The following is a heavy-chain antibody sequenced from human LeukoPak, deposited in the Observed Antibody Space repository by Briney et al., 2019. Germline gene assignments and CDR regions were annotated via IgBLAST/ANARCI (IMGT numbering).Heavy chain of an antibody. J-gene: IGHJ6*03. D-gene: IGHD3-3*01. CDR2: IYDSGSA. Sequence: SETLSLTCIVSGVSINSHYWSWIRQPPGKGLEWIGFIYDSGSANYKSSLKSRVTMTVDTSKNQFSLKVNSVTAADTAVYYCARVLQNYYHMDVWGKGTTVTVSS. CDR1: GVSINSHY. V-gene: IGHV4-59*11. CDR3: ARVLQNYYHMDV.